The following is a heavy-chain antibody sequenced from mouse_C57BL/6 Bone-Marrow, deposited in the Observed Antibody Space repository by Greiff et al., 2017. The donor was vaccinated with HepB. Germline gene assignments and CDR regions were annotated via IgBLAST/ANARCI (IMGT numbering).Heavy chain of an antibody. CDR1: GYTFTSYW. CDR3: ARDYYGSSGDWYFDV. D-gene: IGHD1-1*01. CDR2: IDPSDSYT. J-gene: IGHJ1*03. Sequence: QVQLQQPGAELVKPGASVKLSCKASGYTFTSYWMQWVKQRPGQGLEWIGEIDPSDSYTNYNQKFKGKATLTVDTSSSTAYMQLSSLPSEDSAVYYCARDYYGSSGDWYFDVWGTGTTVTVSS. V-gene: IGHV1-50*01.